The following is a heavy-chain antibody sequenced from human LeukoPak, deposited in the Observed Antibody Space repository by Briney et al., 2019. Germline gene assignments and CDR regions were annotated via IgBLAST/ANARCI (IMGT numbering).Heavy chain of an antibody. CDR1: GFTFSSYG. Sequence: PGGSLRLSCAASGFTFSSYGMHWVRQAPGKGLEWAAVISYDGSNKYYADSVKGRFTISRDNSKNTLYLQMNSLRAEDTAMYYCARDRYCSGGSCHRGFDPWGQGTLVTVSS. CDR3: ARDRYCSGGSCHRGFDP. CDR2: ISYDGSNK. V-gene: IGHV3-30*03. J-gene: IGHJ5*02. D-gene: IGHD2-15*01.